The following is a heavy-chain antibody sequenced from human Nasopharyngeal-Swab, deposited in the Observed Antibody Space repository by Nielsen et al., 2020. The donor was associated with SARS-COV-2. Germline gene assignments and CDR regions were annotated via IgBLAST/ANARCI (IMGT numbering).Heavy chain of an antibody. CDR1: GYSFTSNW. J-gene: IGHJ4*02. CDR3: ARTEYGSGTNFDY. D-gene: IGHD3-10*01. CDR2: IYPGDSDT. V-gene: IGHV5-51*01. Sequence: GESLKISCKGSGYSFTSNWIGWVRQMPGKGLEWMGIIYPGDSDTRYSPPFQGQVTISVDASTTTAYLQWSSLKASDTAMYYCARTEYGSGTNFDYWGQGTLVTVSS.